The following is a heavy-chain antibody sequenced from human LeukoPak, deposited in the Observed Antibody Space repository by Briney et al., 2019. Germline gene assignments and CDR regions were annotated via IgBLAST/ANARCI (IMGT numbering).Heavy chain of an antibody. V-gene: IGHV3-30*03. D-gene: IGHD1-20*01. J-gene: IGHJ4*02. Sequence: GRSLRLSCAASGFTFSSYGMHWVRQAPGKGLEWVAVISYDGSNKYYADSVKGRFTISRDNAKNSLYLQMNSLRAEDTAVYYCARDRGDNWNYLDYWGQGTLVTVSS. CDR2: ISYDGSNK. CDR3: ARDRGDNWNYLDY. CDR1: GFTFSSYG.